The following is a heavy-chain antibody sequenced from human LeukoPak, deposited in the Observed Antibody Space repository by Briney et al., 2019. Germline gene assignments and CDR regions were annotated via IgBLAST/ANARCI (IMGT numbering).Heavy chain of an antibody. CDR1: GFTFSSYW. CDR3: AKSYYYDSSGYYDY. Sequence: GGSLRLSCAASGFTFSSYWMHWVRQAPGKGLEWVSAISGSGGSTYYADSVKGRFTISRDNSKNTLYLQMNSLRAEDTAVYYCAKSYYYDSSGYYDYWGQGTLVTVSS. J-gene: IGHJ4*02. D-gene: IGHD3-22*01. CDR2: ISGSGGST. V-gene: IGHV3-23*01.